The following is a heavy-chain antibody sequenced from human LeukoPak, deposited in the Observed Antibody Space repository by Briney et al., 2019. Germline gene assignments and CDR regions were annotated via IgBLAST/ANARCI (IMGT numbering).Heavy chain of an antibody. CDR2: INPSGGST. J-gene: IGHJ6*02. D-gene: IGHD1-26*01. CDR3: ARTEWELLASGYGMDV. CDR1: GYTFTSYY. Sequence: GASVKVSCKASGYTFTSYYMHWVRQAPGQGLEWMGIINPSGGSTSYAQKFQGRVTMTRDTSTSTVYMELSSLRSEDTAVYYCARTEWELLASGYGMDVWGQGTTVTVSS. V-gene: IGHV1-46*01.